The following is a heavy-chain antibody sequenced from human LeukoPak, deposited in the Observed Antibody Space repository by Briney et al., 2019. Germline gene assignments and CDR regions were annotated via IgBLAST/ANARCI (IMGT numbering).Heavy chain of an antibody. D-gene: IGHD6-19*01. V-gene: IGHV4-59*01. CDR2: IYYSGST. J-gene: IGHJ4*02. CDR3: ARDHFTVAGNLDF. Sequence: SETLSLTCTVSGGSISSYYWSWIRQPPGKGLEWIGYIYYSGSTNYNPSLKSRVTISVDTSKNQFSLKLSSVTAADTAVYYCARDHFTVAGNLDFWGQGTLVTVSS. CDR1: GGSISSYY.